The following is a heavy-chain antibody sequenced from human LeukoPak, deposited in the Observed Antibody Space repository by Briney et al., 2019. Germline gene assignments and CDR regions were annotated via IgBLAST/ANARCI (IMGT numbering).Heavy chain of an antibody. CDR2: IYPGDSDT. CDR3: ARHRNYDRSGSH. Sequence: KPGESLKISCMASKSSFNNYWIASVRQMPGKGLEWMGIIYPGDSDTRYSPSFEGQVTISADKSIATAYLQWTRLKASDPAIYYCARHRNYDRSGSHWGQGTLVTVSS. D-gene: IGHD3-22*01. J-gene: IGHJ4*02. CDR1: KSSFNNYW. V-gene: IGHV5-51*01.